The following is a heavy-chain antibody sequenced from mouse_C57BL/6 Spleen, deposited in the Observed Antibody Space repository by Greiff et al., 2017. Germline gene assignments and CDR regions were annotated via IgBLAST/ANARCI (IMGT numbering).Heavy chain of an antibody. D-gene: IGHD1-1*01. CDR1: GYTFTSYW. Sequence: QVQLQQPGAELVMPGASVKLSCKASGYTFTSYWMHWVKQRPGQGLEWIGEIDPCDSSTNYNQKFKGKSTVTVDKSSSTAYMQLSSLTSEDSAVYYFAIDQYYGSNYDYFDYWGQGTTLTVSS. J-gene: IGHJ2*01. V-gene: IGHV1-69*01. CDR3: AIDQYYGSNYDYFDY. CDR2: IDPCDSST.